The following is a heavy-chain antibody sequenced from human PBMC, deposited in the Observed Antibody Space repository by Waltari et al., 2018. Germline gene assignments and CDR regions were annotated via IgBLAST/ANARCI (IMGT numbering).Heavy chain of an antibody. D-gene: IGHD1-1*01. J-gene: IGHJ5*02. CDR3: ARDRRDDNNSVRWLDP. CDR1: GYMFRNFD. CDR2: ISAYNGNT. V-gene: IGHV1-18*01. Sequence: QIQLVQSGGEVKKPGASVNVSCKASGYMFRNFDIFWVRQAPGQGLEYMGWISAYNGNTNYSQNFQGRLTLTTDTSASTAYMELSSLTSDDTAVYFCARDRRDDNNSVRWLDPWGQGTLVTVSS.